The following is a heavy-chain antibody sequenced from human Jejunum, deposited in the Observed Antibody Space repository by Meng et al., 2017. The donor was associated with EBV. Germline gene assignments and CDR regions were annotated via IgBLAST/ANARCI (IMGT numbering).Heavy chain of an antibody. CDR3: ARSGGRADDTRWFDP. D-gene: IGHD2-8*02. Sequence: RLHRQESVPGLVKPSETLSLTCPVSGGSIYSSSYFWVWIRQPPGKGLEWIGSVYYSGSSYHNPSLESRVTVSVDTSKNQFSLKLTSVTAADTAVYYCARSGGRADDTRWFDPWGQGTLVTVSS. CDR1: GGSIYSSSYF. V-gene: IGHV4-39*06. CDR2: VYYSGSS. J-gene: IGHJ5*02.